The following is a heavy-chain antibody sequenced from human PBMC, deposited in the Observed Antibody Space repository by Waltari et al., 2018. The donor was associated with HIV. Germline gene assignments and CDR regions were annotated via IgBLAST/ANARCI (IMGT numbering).Heavy chain of an antibody. J-gene: IGHJ4*02. Sequence: QLQLQESGPGLVQPSETLSLTCPVSAGSISSSSGHFWGWIRQSPGQGLEWIGNIDFNGRTYHSPSLDRRVTISVDTSKNQFSLKLSSVTAADTAVYFCARHFPRITMRVVVREWGQGTLVTGSS. V-gene: IGHV4-39*01. CDR1: AGSISSSSGHF. CDR3: ARHFPRITMRVVVRE. CDR2: IDFNGRT. D-gene: IGHD3-22*01.